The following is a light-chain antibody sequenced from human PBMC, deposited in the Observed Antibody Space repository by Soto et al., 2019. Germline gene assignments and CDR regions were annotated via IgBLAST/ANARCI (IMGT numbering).Light chain of an antibody. CDR2: KAS. V-gene: IGKV1-5*03. CDR3: QQYNSS. J-gene: IGKJ1*01. Sequence: DIQMTQSPSTLSASVGDRVTITCRASQSISNWLAWYQQKPGKAPKLLIYKASSLESGVPSRFSGSGSGTEFTLTINCLQPDDFATYYCQQYNSSFGQGTKVEIK. CDR1: QSISNW.